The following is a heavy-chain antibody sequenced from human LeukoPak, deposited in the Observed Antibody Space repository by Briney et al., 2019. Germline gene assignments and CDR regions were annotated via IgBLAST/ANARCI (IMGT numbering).Heavy chain of an antibody. CDR2: IYHSGNT. Sequence: SETLSLTCAVSGASISNSNWWSWVRQPPGKGLEWLGEIYHSGNTNYNPSLKSRVTISVDTSKNQFSLKLSSVTAADTAVYYCARHMRGYDSPFDIWGQGTMVTVSS. D-gene: IGHD5-12*01. CDR3: ARHMRGYDSPFDI. J-gene: IGHJ3*02. V-gene: IGHV4-4*02. CDR1: GASISNSNW.